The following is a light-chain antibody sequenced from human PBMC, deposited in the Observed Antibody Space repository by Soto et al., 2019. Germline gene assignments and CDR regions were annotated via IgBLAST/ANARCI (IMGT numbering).Light chain of an antibody. Sequence: SVLTQPRSVSGSLGQTVTISCTGSSSDVGSSNYISWYRQHPGEAPKLVIYDVVQRPSGVPDRLSGSRSGKTASLTISGLQPDDEADYYCCAYAGSDTLIFGSGTKVTVL. V-gene: IGLV2-11*01. CDR1: SSDVGSSNY. J-gene: IGLJ1*01. CDR3: CAYAGSDTLI. CDR2: DVV.